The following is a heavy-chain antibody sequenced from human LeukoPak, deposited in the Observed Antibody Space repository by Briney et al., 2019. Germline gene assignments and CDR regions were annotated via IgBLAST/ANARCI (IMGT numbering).Heavy chain of an antibody. Sequence: KTGGSLRLSCAASGFTFSDYYMSWIRQAPGKGLEWVSYISSSGSTIYYADSVKGRFTISRDNSKNTLYLQMSSLRAEDTAVYYCAKRGLAVVGAIGYFDYWGQGTLVTVSS. D-gene: IGHD2-15*01. J-gene: IGHJ4*02. CDR3: AKRGLAVVGAIGYFDY. CDR1: GFTFSDYY. V-gene: IGHV3-11*01. CDR2: ISSSGSTI.